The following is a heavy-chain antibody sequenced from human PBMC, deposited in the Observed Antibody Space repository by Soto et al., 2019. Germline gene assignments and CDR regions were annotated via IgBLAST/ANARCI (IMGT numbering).Heavy chain of an antibody. CDR1: GFAFNTYS. Sequence: EVQLVESGEGLVKPGGSLRLSCTASGFAFNTYSMNWVGQAPGKGLEWVSSINEDSTYIYYADSLRGRITISRDNAKDSLFLQMNSLRPDDTAVYYCVRDLGRYFRSGYMDLWGDGATVTVSS. D-gene: IGHD1-1*01. J-gene: IGHJ6*03. CDR3: VRDLGRYFRSGYMDL. V-gene: IGHV3-21*02. CDR2: INEDSTYI.